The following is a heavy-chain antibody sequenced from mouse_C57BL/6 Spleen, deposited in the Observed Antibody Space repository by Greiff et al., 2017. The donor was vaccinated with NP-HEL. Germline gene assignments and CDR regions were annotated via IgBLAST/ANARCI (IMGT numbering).Heavy chain of an antibody. CDR3: ASSTAYGSSYGFDY. V-gene: IGHV5-16*01. Sequence: EVKVVESEGGLVQPGSSMKLSCTASGFTFSDYYMAWVRQVPEKGLEWVANINYDGSSTYYLDSLKSRFIISRDNAKNILYLQMSSLKSEDTATYYCASSTAYGSSYGFDYWGQGTTLTVSS. J-gene: IGHJ2*01. CDR1: GFTFSDYY. CDR2: INYDGSST. D-gene: IGHD1-1*01.